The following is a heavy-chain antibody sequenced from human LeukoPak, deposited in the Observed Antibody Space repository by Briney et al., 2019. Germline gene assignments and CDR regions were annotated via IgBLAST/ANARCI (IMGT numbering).Heavy chain of an antibody. J-gene: IGHJ4*02. CDR1: GFTFSTYW. Sequence: PGGSLRLSCAASGFTFSTYWMSWVRQAPGKRLEWVANIKQDGSEKYYLDSVKGRFTISRDNAKNSLYLQMNSLRAEDTAVYFCTREAEAGIDYWGQGTLVTVSS. CDR3: TREAEAGIDY. CDR2: IKQDGSEK. V-gene: IGHV3-7*01. D-gene: IGHD6-19*01.